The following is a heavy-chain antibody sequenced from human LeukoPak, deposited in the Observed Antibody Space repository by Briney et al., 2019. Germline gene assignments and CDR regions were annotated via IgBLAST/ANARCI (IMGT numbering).Heavy chain of an antibody. CDR1: GFTFSDYY. CDR2: ISSSGSTI. CDR3: ARDCQLLATYYYYGMDV. J-gene: IGHJ6*02. Sequence: GGSLRLSCAASGFTFSDYYMSWIRQAPGKGLEWVSYISSSGSTIYYADSVKGRFTISRDNAKNSLYLQMNSLRSDDTAVYYCARDCQLLATYYYYGMDVWGQGTTVTVSS. D-gene: IGHD2-2*01. V-gene: IGHV3-11*01.